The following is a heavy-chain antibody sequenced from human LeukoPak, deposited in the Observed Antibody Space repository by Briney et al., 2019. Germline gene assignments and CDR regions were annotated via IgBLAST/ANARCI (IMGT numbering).Heavy chain of an antibody. D-gene: IGHD2-15*01. Sequence: ASVKVSCKTSGYTFIRYSIGWVRQAPGQGLEWMGWISTYNGDTKYAQKFQDRVTMTTDTSTSTAYLEMRRLRFDDTAVYYCAKVSGYCSGGSCGDRSLDYWGQGTLVTVSS. CDR2: ISTYNGDT. J-gene: IGHJ4*02. V-gene: IGHV1-18*01. CDR3: AKVSGYCSGGSCGDRSLDY. CDR1: GYTFIRYS.